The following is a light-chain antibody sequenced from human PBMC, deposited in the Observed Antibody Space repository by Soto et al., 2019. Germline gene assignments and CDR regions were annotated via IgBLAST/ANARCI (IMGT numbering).Light chain of an antibody. J-gene: IGLJ1*01. CDR1: SSDVGGYNY. Sequence: QSVLTQPASVSGSPGQSITTSCTGTSSDVGGYNYVSWYQQHPGKAPKLMIYDVSNRPSGVSNRFSGSKSGNTASLTISGLQAEDEADYYCSSYTSSSPPNYVFGTGTKVTVL. CDR2: DVS. CDR3: SSYTSSSPPNYV. V-gene: IGLV2-14*01.